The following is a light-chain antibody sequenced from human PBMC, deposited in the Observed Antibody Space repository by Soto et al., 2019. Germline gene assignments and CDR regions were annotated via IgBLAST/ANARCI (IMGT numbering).Light chain of an antibody. CDR3: QQHINWPLT. CDR2: EAS. Sequence: EIVLTQSPATLSLSPGERATLSCRASQTVSSSLAWYQQKPGQAPRLLIYEASNRATAIPARFSGSGSGADFTLTISSLEPDDFALYYCQQHINWPLTFGGGTKVEIK. V-gene: IGKV3-11*01. J-gene: IGKJ4*01. CDR1: QTVSSS.